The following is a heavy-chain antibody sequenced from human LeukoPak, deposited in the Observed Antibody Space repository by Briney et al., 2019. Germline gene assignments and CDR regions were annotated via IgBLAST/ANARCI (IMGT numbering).Heavy chain of an antibody. D-gene: IGHD4-17*01. V-gene: IGHV5-51*01. CDR3: ARSHGDYDYVDY. Sequence: GESLQISWQGSGYSFTSYWIGWVRQLPGKGREWMGIIYPGDSDTRYSPSFQGQATISADKSISTAYLQWSSLKASDTAMYYCARSHGDYDYVDYWGQGTLVTVSS. CDR2: IYPGDSDT. J-gene: IGHJ4*02. CDR1: GYSFTSYW.